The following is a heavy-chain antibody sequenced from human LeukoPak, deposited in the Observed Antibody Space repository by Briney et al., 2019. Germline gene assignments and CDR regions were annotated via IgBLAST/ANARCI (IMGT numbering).Heavy chain of an antibody. Sequence: GESLKISCKGSGYSFTSYWIGWVRQMPGKGLEWMGIIYPGDSDIRYSPSFQGQVTFSADKSTSTAYLQWSSLKASDTAIYYCARKAEDYYDSGGYFLYDAFDIWGQGTMVSVSS. V-gene: IGHV5-51*01. CDR2: IYPGDSDI. D-gene: IGHD3-22*01. CDR3: ARKAEDYYDSGGYFLYDAFDI. J-gene: IGHJ3*02. CDR1: GYSFTSYW.